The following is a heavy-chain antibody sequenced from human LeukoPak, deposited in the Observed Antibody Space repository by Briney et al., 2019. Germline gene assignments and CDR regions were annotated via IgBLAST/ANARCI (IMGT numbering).Heavy chain of an antibody. D-gene: IGHD2-2*01. V-gene: IGHV1-69*06. Sequence: SVKVSCKASGGTFSSYAISWVRQAPGQGLEWMGGIIPIFGTANYAQKFRGRVTITADKSTSTAYMELSSLRSEDTAVYYCAGTREYCSSTSCYEWWFDPWGQGTLVTVSS. CDR3: AGTREYCSSTSCYEWWFDP. CDR1: GGTFSSYA. J-gene: IGHJ5*02. CDR2: IIPIFGTA.